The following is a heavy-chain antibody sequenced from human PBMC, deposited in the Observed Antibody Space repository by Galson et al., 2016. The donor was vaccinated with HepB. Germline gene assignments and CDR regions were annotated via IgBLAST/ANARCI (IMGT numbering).Heavy chain of an antibody. CDR1: GFTFSGYG. D-gene: IGHD2/OR15-2a*01. CDR2: DSMDCGTQ. J-gene: IGHJ4*02. CDR3: ARRHEYCPPVGCSVDY. V-gene: IGHV3-30*13. Sequence: SLSLSCAASGFTFSGYGMHWVRQAPGTGLEWVAADSMDCGTQIYAGSVKGRFTISRDNSNNRLFLQMSSLPEDDTAVYYCARRHEYCPPVGCSVDYWGQGTLVSVSS.